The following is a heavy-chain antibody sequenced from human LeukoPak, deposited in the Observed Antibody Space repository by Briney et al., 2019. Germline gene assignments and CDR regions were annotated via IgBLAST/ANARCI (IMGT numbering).Heavy chain of an antibody. V-gene: IGHV3-53*01. J-gene: IGHJ6*02. CDR1: GVTVSSNY. CDR2: TYSGAPT. CDR3: AKGLQRTPYYYYGMDV. Sequence: GGSLRLSCAASGVTVSSNYMSWVRQAPGKGLEWVSAVTYSGAPTYYADSVKGRFTISRDTPKNTLYLQMNSLRVEDTAVYYCAKGLQRTPYYYYGMDVWGQGTTVTVSS. D-gene: IGHD2-2*01.